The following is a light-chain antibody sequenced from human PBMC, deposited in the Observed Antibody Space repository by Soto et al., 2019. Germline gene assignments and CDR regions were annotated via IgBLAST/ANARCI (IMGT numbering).Light chain of an antibody. Sequence: EIVLTQSPATLSSSPGERATLSCMASQSVSSYLAWYQQKPGQAPRLLIYDASDRATGIPARFSGSGSGTDFTLTISSLEPEDFAVYYCQQRSNWPRTFGQGTKVEIK. V-gene: IGKV3-11*01. CDR1: QSVSSY. J-gene: IGKJ1*01. CDR2: DAS. CDR3: QQRSNWPRT.